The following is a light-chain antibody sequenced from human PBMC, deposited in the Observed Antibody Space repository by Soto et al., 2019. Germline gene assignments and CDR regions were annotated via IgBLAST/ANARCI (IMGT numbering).Light chain of an antibody. V-gene: IGKV1-5*03. CDR2: KAS. CDR1: QSISSW. CDR3: QQYNSYWT. J-gene: IGKJ1*01. Sequence: DIQMTQSPSTLSASVGDRVIITCRASQSISSWLAWYQQKPGKAPKLLIYKASSLESGVPSRFSGSGSGTEFTLTISSLQPDDFATYSCQQYNSYWTFGQGTKVEIK.